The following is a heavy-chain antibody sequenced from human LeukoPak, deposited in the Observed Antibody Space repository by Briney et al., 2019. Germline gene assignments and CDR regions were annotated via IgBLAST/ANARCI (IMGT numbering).Heavy chain of an antibody. D-gene: IGHD4-17*01. CDR1: GXTFSGYS. CDR2: ISTSSGYI. Sequence: GGSLRLSCAASGXTFSGYSMNWVRQAPGKGLEWVSSISTSSGYIYYADSVQGRFTISRDNAKNSLYLQMNSLRAEDTAMYYCARNRGDPSYFDYWGQGIVVTVSS. CDR3: ARNRGDPSYFDY. V-gene: IGHV3-21*01. J-gene: IGHJ4*02.